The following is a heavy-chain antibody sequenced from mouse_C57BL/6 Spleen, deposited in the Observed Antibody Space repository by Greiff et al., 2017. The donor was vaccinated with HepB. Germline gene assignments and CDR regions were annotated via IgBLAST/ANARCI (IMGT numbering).Heavy chain of an antibody. CDR1: GYTFTDYH. Sequence: EVQLQQSGPELVKPGASVKIPCKASGYTFTDYHMDWVKQSHGKSLEWIGDINPNNGGTIYNQKFKGKATLTVDKSSSTAYMELRSLTSEDTAVYYCARSGVSTTVVFDYWGQGTTLTVSS. CDR2: INPNNGGT. J-gene: IGHJ2*01. CDR3: ARSGVSTTVVFDY. D-gene: IGHD1-1*01. V-gene: IGHV1-18*01.